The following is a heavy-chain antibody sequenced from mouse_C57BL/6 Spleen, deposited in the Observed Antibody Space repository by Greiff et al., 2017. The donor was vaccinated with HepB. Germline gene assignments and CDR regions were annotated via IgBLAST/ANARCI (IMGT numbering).Heavy chain of an antibody. J-gene: IGHJ4*01. CDR2: IDPEDGET. V-gene: IGHV14-2*01. D-gene: IGHD4-1*01. Sequence: EVQGVESGAELVKPGASVKLSCTASGFNIKDYYMHWVKQRTEQGLEWIGRIDPEDGETKYAPKFQGKATITADTSSNTAYLQLSSLTSEDTAVYYCANWDEGNYYAMDYWGQGTSVTVSS. CDR3: ANWDEGNYYAMDY. CDR1: GFNIKDYY.